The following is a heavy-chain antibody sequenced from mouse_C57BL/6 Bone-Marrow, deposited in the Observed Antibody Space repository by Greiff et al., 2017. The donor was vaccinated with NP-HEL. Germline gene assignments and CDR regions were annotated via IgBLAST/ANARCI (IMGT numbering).Heavy chain of an antibody. CDR1: GYAFSSYW. J-gene: IGHJ4*01. CDR2: IYPGDGDT. D-gene: IGHD1-1*01. Sequence: VQLQQSGAELVKPGASVKISCKASGYAFSSYWMNWVKQRPGKGLEWIGQIYPGDGDTNYNGKFKGKATLTADKSSSTAYMQLSSLTSEDSAVYFCARWGTTVYAMDYWGQGTSVTVSS. CDR3: ARWGTTVYAMDY. V-gene: IGHV1-80*01.